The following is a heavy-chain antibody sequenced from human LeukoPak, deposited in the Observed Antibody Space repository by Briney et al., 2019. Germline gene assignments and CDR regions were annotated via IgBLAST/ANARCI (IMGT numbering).Heavy chain of an antibody. Sequence: SGGSLRLSCAASGFTFSNAWMSWVRQAPGKGLEWVANIKEDGSEKYYVGSVKGRFTISRDNAKNSLYLQMNSLRAEDTAVYYCARDRGRNWFDSWGQGTLVTVSS. CDR2: IKEDGSEK. CDR3: ARDRGRNWFDS. V-gene: IGHV3-7*01. CDR1: GFTFSNAW. J-gene: IGHJ5*01.